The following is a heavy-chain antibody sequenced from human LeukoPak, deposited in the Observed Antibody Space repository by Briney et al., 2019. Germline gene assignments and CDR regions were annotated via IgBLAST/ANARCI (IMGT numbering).Heavy chain of an antibody. Sequence: GESLKISCKGSGYRFTSYWIAWVRQMPGKGLEWMGIIYPGDADARYRPSFQGQVTISADNSISTVYLQWSSLKASDTAMYYCARHGLSGSYRGGMDVWGQGTTVTVSS. D-gene: IGHD1-26*01. V-gene: IGHV5-51*01. CDR1: GYRFTSYW. CDR3: ARHGLSGSYRGGMDV. CDR2: IYPGDADA. J-gene: IGHJ6*02.